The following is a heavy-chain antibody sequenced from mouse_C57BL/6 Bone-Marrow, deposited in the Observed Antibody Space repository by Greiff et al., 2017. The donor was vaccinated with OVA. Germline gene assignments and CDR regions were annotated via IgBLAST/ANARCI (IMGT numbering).Heavy chain of an antibody. V-gene: IGHV3-6*01. CDR3: ARDNWVYFDD. CDR1: GYSITSGYY. J-gene: IGHJ2*01. CDR2: ISYDGST. Sequence: EVQLQESGPGLVKPSQSLSLSCSVTGYSITSGYYWNWIRQFPGNKLEWMGFISYDGSTNSNPSLKNRISITRETSKNQFILKLNSETTEDTAEYYCARDNWVYFDDWGQGTTLTVSS. D-gene: IGHD4-1*01.